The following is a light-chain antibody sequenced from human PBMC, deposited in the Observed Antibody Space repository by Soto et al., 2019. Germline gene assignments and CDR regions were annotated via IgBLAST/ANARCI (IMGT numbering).Light chain of an antibody. CDR1: SSDFGGYNY. CDR3: SSYTSSSTYV. J-gene: IGLJ1*01. CDR2: DVS. Sequence: QSVLTQPASVSGSPGQSITISCTGTSSDFGGYNYVSWYQQHPGKAPKLMIYDVSNRPSGVSNRFSGSKSGNTASLTISGLQAEDEADYSCSSYTSSSTYVFGTGTKVTVL. V-gene: IGLV2-14*01.